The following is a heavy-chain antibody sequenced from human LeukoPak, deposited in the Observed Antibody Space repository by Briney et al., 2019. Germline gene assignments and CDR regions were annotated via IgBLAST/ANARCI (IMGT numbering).Heavy chain of an antibody. J-gene: IGHJ5*02. V-gene: IGHV1-69*04. CDR1: GGTFSSYA. CDR2: IIPIFGIA. D-gene: IGHD1-26*01. Sequence: GASVKVSCKASGGTFSSYAISWVRQAPGQGPEWMGRIIPIFGIANYAQKFQGRVTITADKSTSTAYMELSSLRSEDTAVYYCARAPKGATINWFDPWGQGTLVTVSS. CDR3: ARAPKGATINWFDP.